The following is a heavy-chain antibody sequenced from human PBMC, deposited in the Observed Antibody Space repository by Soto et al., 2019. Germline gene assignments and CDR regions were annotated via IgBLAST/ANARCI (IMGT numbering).Heavy chain of an antibody. D-gene: IGHD6-13*01. CDR2: VSSSSTYI. CDR3: ARVSHSTTWYGGQFDY. V-gene: IGHV3-21*01. CDR1: GFTFSSYT. Sequence: EVQLVDSGGGLVKPGGSLRLSCAASGFTFSSYTMNWVRQAPGKGLEWVSSVSSSSTYIYYADSVKGRFTISRDNAKNSLYLQMNSLRAEDTAIYYCARVSHSTTWYGGQFDYWGQGTLVTVSS. J-gene: IGHJ4*02.